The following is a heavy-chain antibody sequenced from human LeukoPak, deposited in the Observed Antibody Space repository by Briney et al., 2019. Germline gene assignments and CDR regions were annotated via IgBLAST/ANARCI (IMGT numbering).Heavy chain of an antibody. J-gene: IGHJ4*02. Sequence: SETLSLTCTVSVASIRSYYWSWIRQPPGKGLEWIASMYYTESPNYNPSLKSRVSMSGDSSRNQFSLKLNSVTAADTAVYYCARSYDTNNRQRFDYWGQGILVTVSP. CDR2: MYYTESP. CDR1: VASIRSYY. CDR3: ARSYDTNNRQRFDY. D-gene: IGHD3-10*01. V-gene: IGHV4-59*08.